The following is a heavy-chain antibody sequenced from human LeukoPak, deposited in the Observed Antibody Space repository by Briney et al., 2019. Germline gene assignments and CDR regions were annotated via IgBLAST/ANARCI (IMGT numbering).Heavy chain of an antibody. Sequence: SETLSLTCAASGATFGAYYWSWIRQPPGKGLEWVGEVTRGGSTHYNPSLTSRVTILIDTSQNQFSLRLSSVTAADTAMYYCARRQRISRMSWGDFWGQGTLVSVSS. CDR3: ARRQRISRMSWGDF. CDR1: GATFGAYY. D-gene: IGHD3-16*01. CDR2: VTRGGST. V-gene: IGHV4-34*01. J-gene: IGHJ4*02.